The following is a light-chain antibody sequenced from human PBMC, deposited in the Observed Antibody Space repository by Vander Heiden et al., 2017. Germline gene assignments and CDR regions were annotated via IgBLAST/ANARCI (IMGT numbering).Light chain of an antibody. CDR2: DVI. J-gene: IGLJ1*01. Sequence: QSALTPPTSVSGSPGQSITISCTGTNSDVGGYNSVSWYQQHPGKAPKRMIYDVINRPSGVSNRFSGSKSGSTASLIISGLQAEDEADYYCSSSRFGNTFVFGTGTKVTVL. CDR3: SSSRFGNTFV. V-gene: IGLV2-14*03. CDR1: NSDVGGYNS.